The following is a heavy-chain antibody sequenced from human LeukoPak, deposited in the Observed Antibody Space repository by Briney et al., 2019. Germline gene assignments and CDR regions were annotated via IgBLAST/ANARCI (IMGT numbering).Heavy chain of an antibody. CDR2: INTSGST. D-gene: IGHD2-2*01. J-gene: IGHJ4*02. V-gene: IGHV4-4*07. Sequence: SETLSLTCSISGDSISSYYWNWIRQPAGKGLEWIGRINTSGSTNYNPSLKSRVTMSVDTSKNQFSLKLSPVTAADTAVYYCARDRAWCSSTDCYQASDYWGQGTLVTVSS. CDR3: ARDRAWCSSTDCYQASDY. CDR1: GDSISSYY.